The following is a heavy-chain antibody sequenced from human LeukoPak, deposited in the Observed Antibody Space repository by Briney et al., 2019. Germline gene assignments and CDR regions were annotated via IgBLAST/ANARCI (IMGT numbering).Heavy chain of an antibody. J-gene: IGHJ6*02. V-gene: IGHV4-34*01. D-gene: IGHD2-15*01. CDR2: INHSGST. Sequence: SSETLSLTCAVYGGSFSGYYWSWIRQPPGKGLEWIGEINHSGSTNYNPSLKSRVTISVDTSKNQFSLKLSSVTAADTAVFYCARGAFASGYCSGGSCQRNYGMDVWGQGTTVTVSS. CDR3: ARGAFASGYCSGGSCQRNYGMDV. CDR1: GGSFSGYY.